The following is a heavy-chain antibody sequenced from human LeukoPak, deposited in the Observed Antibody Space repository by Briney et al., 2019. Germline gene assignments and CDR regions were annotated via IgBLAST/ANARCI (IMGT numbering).Heavy chain of an antibody. CDR1: GFIFRNYA. D-gene: IGHD1-1*01. Sequence: GGSLRLSCVASGFIFRNYAMSWVRQAPGEGLEWVSGISDNGGGTYYADSVKGRFTISRNNSKNMLYLQMNSLRAEDTAVYYCAKESGALGVPLYDYWGQGILVTGSS. V-gene: IGHV3-23*01. J-gene: IGHJ4*02. CDR3: AKESGALGVPLYDY. CDR2: ISDNGGGT.